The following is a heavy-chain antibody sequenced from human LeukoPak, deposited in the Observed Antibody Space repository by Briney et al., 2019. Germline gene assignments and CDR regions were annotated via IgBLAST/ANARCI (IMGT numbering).Heavy chain of an antibody. CDR2: IIPIFGTA. Sequence: GPSVNVSCTASGGTFSSYVINWVRQAPGQGLEWMGGIIPIFGTANYAQKFQGRVTITANKSTSTAYMELSSLRSEDTGVYYCAMGVGAPGDVAVAAAFDYWGQGTLVTVSS. CDR3: AMGVGAPGDVAVAAAFDY. V-gene: IGHV1-69*06. CDR1: GGTFSSYV. D-gene: IGHD6-19*01. J-gene: IGHJ4*02.